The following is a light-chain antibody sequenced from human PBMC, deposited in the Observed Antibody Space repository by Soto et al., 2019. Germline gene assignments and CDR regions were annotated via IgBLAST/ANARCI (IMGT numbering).Light chain of an antibody. V-gene: IGKV3-15*01. J-gene: IGKJ1*01. Sequence: EIVMTQSPATLSVSPGERATLSCRASQSLSTHLAWYQQKPGQAPRLLIYAASTRATGIPARFSGSGSGTGFTLTISSLQSEDFAFYFCQQYNNWPRTFGQGTKVEIK. CDR2: AAS. CDR1: QSLSTH. CDR3: QQYNNWPRT.